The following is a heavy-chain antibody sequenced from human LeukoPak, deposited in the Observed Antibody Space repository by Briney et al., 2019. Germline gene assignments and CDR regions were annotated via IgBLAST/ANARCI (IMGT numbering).Heavy chain of an antibody. CDR1: GYTFTGYY. D-gene: IGHD5-12*01. Sequence: GASVKVSCKASGYTFTGYYMHWVRQAPGQGLEWMGWINPNSGGTNYAQKFQGRVTMTRDTSISTAYMELSRLRSDDTAVYYCARVRVATIYYYYYMDVWGKGTTVTVSS. V-gene: IGHV1-2*02. CDR2: INPNSGGT. J-gene: IGHJ6*03. CDR3: ARVRVATIYYYYYMDV.